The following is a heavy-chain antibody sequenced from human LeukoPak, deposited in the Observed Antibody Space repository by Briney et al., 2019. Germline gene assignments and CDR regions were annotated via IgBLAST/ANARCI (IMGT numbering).Heavy chain of an antibody. CDR2: ISTFNGNT. J-gene: IGHJ4*02. Sequence: GASGKVSCKASGYIFDSYGITWVRQAPGQGFEWVGWISTFNGNTNYAQKLQGRVTMTTDTPTKRAYMELRSLRSDDTAVYYCARGSDRLGYYDKWGQGTLVTVSS. CDR3: ARGSDRLGYYDK. D-gene: IGHD3-22*01. V-gene: IGHV1-18*01. CDR1: GYIFDSYG.